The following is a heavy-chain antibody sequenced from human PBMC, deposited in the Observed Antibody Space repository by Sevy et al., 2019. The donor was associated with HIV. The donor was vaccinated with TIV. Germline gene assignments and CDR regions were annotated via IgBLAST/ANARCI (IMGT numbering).Heavy chain of an antibody. J-gene: IGHJ6*02. CDR2: IRSKAYGGTT. CDR3: TRDLGFLEWLSKGYYYYGMDV. CDR1: GFTFGDYA. V-gene: IGHV3-49*03. Sequence: GGSLRLSCTASGFTFGDYAMSWFRQAPGKGLEWVGFIRSKAYGGTTEYAASVKGRFTIPREDSKSIAYLQMNSLKTEDTAVYYCTRDLGFLEWLSKGYYYYGMDVWGQGTTVTVSS. D-gene: IGHD3-3*02.